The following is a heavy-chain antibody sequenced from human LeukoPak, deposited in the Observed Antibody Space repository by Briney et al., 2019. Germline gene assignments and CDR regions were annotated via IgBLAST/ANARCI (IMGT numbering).Heavy chain of an antibody. CDR2: ISYDGSNK. D-gene: IGHD6-13*01. J-gene: IGHJ6*03. CDR3: ARDAPSEYSSSWYPNYYYYYYMDV. Sequence: PGGSLRLSCAASGFTFSSYAMHWVRQAPGKGLEWVAVISYDGSNKYYADSVKGRFTISRDNSKNTLYLQMNSLRAEDTAVYYCARDAPSEYSSSWYPNYYYYYYMDVWGKGTTVTVSS. CDR1: GFTFSSYA. V-gene: IGHV3-30*04.